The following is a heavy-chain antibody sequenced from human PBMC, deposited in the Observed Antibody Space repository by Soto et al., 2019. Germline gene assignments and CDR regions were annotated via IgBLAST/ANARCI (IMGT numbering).Heavy chain of an antibody. V-gene: IGHV1-18*04. CDR1: GYTFTSYG. CDR2: ISAYNGNT. Sequence: ASVKVSCKASGYTFTSYGISWVRQAPGQGLEWMGWISAYNGNTNYAQKLQGRVTMTTDTSTSTAYMELRSLRSDDTAVYYCARDRRIVGARYHYYGMDVWGQGTTVTVSS. D-gene: IGHD1-26*01. J-gene: IGHJ6*02. CDR3: ARDRRIVGARYHYYGMDV.